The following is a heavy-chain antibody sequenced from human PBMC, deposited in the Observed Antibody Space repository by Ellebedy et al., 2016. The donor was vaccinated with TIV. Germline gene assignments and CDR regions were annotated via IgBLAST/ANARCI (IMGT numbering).Heavy chain of an antibody. V-gene: IGHV1-46*01. J-gene: IGHJ5*02. CDR3: ARGQQWLEDNWFDP. D-gene: IGHD6-19*01. CDR2: INPSCGST. Sequence: AASVKVSCKTSGSTFTSYGISWVRQAPGQGLEWVGIINPSCGSTTYAQKFQGRVTMTRDTSTTTVYMDLSSLRFEDTAVYYGARGQQWLEDNWFDPWGQGTLVTVSS. CDR1: GSTFTSYG.